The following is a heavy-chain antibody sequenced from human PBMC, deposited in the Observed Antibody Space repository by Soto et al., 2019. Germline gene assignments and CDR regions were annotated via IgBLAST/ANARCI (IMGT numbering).Heavy chain of an antibody. J-gene: IGHJ4*02. CDR3: ARDPALDY. CDR1: GYTFTTYI. CDR2: INAGNGNT. V-gene: IGHV1-3*01. Sequence: QVQLVQSGAEVEKPGASMKVSCKASGYTFTTYILHWVRQAPGQRLEWMGWINAGNGNTKYSQKFQGSVTITRDTSVSTAYMELSSLRSEDTAVYYCARDPALDYWGQGTLVTVSS.